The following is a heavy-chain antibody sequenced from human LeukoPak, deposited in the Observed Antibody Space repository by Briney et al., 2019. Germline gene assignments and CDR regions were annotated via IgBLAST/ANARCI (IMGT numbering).Heavy chain of an antibody. D-gene: IGHD6-13*01. V-gene: IGHV4-59*08. CDR1: GGSISSYY. J-gene: IGHJ4*02. CDR3: ARTGSSSWYNGDYFDY. Sequence: PSETLSLTCTVSGGSISSYYWSWIRQPPGKGLEWIGHIYYSGSTNYNPSLKSRVTISVDTSKNQFSLKLSSVTAADTAVYYCARTGSSSWYNGDYFDYWGQGTLVTVSS. CDR2: IYYSGST.